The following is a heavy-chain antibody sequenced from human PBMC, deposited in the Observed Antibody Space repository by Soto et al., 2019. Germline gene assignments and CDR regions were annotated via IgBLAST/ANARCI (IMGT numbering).Heavy chain of an antibody. CDR1: GGSISSGDYY. V-gene: IGHV4-30-4*01. D-gene: IGHD6-13*01. J-gene: IGHJ6*02. CDR3: ARAGAAYFYYYGVDV. Sequence: NPSETLSLTCTVSGGSISSGDYYWNWIRQPPGKGLEWIGYIYYSGSTYYNPSLKSRVTISVDTSKNRFSLKLSSVTAADTAVYFCARAGAAYFYYYGVDVWGQGTTVTVSS. CDR2: IYYSGST.